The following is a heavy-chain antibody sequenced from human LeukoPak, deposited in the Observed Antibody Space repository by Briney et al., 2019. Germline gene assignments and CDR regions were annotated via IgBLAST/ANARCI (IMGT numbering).Heavy chain of an antibody. V-gene: IGHV1-69*04. CDR3: ARGGMGYYYYGSGSHRRHLSAFDI. D-gene: IGHD3-10*01. J-gene: IGHJ3*02. CDR1: GGTFSSYA. CDR2: IIPILGIA. Sequence: GSSVKVYCKASGGTFSSYAISWVRQAPGQGVEWMGRIIPILGIANYAQKFQGRVTITADKSTSTAYMELSRLRSDDTAVYYCARGGMGYYYYGSGSHRRHLSAFDIWGQGTMVTVSS.